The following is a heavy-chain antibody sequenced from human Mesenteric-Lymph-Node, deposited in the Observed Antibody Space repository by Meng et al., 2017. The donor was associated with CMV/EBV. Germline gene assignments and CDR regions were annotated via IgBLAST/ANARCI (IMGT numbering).Heavy chain of an antibody. CDR1: GGSISSYY. J-gene: IGHJ5*02. V-gene: IGHV4-59*08. CDR3: ARRYCSTTSCYIWWFDP. D-gene: IGHD2-2*02. Sequence: SETLSLTCTVSGGSISSYYWSWIRQPPGKGLEWIGYKYYSGSTNYNPSLKSRVTILVDTAKSQFSLKLSSVTAADTAVYYCARRYCSTTSCYIWWFDPWGQGTLVTVSS. CDR2: KYYSGST.